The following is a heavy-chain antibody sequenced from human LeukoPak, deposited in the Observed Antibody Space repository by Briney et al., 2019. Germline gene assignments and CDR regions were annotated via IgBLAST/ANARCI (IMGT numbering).Heavy chain of an antibody. CDR2: ISGSGDST. V-gene: IGHV3-23*01. D-gene: IGHD6-19*01. J-gene: IGHJ4*02. CDR1: GFTFNTYA. CDR3: AKEKGSSSSSIGW. Sequence: GGSLRLSCAASGFTFNTYAMSWVRQAPGKGLEWVSAISGSGDSTFYADSVKGRFTISRDNSKNTLYLQIHSLRAEDTAVYYCAKEKGSSSSSIGWWGQGTLVTVSS.